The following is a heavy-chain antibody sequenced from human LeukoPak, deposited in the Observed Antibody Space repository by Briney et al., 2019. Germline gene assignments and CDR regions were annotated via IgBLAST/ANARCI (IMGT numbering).Heavy chain of an antibody. V-gene: IGHV3-30*18. CDR3: RKVEGGYYYCGMDA. CDR2: ISYDGSNK. CDR1: GFTFSSNG. J-gene: IGHJ6*02. D-gene: IGHD1-1*01. Sequence: PGGSLRLSCAAYGFTFSSNGMHWVRQAPGKGLEWVAVISYDGSNKYYADSVQGRFTISRDNSTNTLYLQMNSLRAEDTAVYYCRKVEGGYYYCGMDAWGQGTTVTVSS.